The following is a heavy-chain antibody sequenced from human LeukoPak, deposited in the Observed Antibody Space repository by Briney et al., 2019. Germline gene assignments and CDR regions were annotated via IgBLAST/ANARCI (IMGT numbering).Heavy chain of an antibody. CDR1: GFTFSSYW. D-gene: IGHD4-11*01. CDR2: INQDAGEK. Sequence: GGSLRLSCTISGFTFSSYWMSWVRQAPGKGLEWMANINQDAGEKYYVDSVKGRFTISRDNSKNTLYLQMNSLRAEDTAVYYCVRSEMTNQFDYYYGMDVWGQGTTVTVSS. CDR3: VRSEMTNQFDYYYGMDV. J-gene: IGHJ6*02. V-gene: IGHV3-7*01.